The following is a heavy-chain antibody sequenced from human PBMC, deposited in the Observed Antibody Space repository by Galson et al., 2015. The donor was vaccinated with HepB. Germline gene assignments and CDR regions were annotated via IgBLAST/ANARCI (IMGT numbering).Heavy chain of an antibody. CDR1: GYSFTTYW. V-gene: IGHV5-51*01. CDR3: ARLTGEGNYLQF. D-gene: IGHD2-8*02. Sequence: QSGAEVKKPGESLIISCKGSGYSFTTYWMAWVRQMPGEGLEWMGIVYPGDSDTRYSPSFQGQVSISADKTISTAFLKLTSLKTSDTAIYFCARLTGEGNYLQFWGQGTLVTVSS. CDR2: VYPGDSDT. J-gene: IGHJ4*02.